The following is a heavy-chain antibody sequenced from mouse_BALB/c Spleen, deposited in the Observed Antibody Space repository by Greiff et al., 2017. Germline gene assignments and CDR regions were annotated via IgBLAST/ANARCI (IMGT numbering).Heavy chain of an antibody. J-gene: IGHJ3*01. CDR1: GFSLTSYG. D-gene: IGHD2-2*01. Sequence: VMLVESGPGLVQPSQSLSITCTVSGFSLTSYGVHWVRQSPGKGLEWLGVIWSGGSTDYNAAFISRLSISKDNSKSQVFFKMNSLQANDTAIYYCASPIYYGYDVRVWFAYWGQGTLVTVSA. CDR3: ASPIYYGYDVRVWFAY. V-gene: IGHV2-2*02. CDR2: IWSGGST.